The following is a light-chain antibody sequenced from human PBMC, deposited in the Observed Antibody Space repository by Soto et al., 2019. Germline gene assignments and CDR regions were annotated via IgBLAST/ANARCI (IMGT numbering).Light chain of an antibody. J-gene: IGKJ4*01. Sequence: EIVMTQSPATLSVSVGARATLSCRASQTVSSKLAWYQKKPGQVPRLLIYGASTRATGIPARFSGSGSGTEFTLTISSLQSEDFAVYYCQQYNDWPPQLTFGGGTKVEIK. CDR2: GAS. V-gene: IGKV3-15*01. CDR1: QTVSSK. CDR3: QQYNDWPPQLT.